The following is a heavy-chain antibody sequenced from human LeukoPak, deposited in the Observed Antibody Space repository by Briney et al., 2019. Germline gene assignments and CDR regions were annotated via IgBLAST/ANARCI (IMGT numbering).Heavy chain of an antibody. D-gene: IGHD3-3*02. Sequence: PSETLSLTCTVSGGSISSYYWSWIRQPAGKGLEWIGRIYTSGSTNYNPSLKSRVTMSVDTSKNQFSLKLSSVTAADTAVYYCAREEGRVAIFGVVITLDYWGQGTLVTVSS. V-gene: IGHV4-4*07. CDR2: IYTSGST. CDR3: AREEGRVAIFGVVITLDY. J-gene: IGHJ4*02. CDR1: GGSISSYY.